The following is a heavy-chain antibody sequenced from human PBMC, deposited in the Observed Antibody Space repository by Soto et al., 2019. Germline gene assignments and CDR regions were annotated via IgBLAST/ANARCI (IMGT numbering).Heavy chain of an antibody. CDR1: GFTFSSYG. J-gene: IGHJ4*02. V-gene: IGHV3-30*18. D-gene: IGHD6-6*01. CDR3: AKDSSSSVVDY. Sequence: PGGSLRLSCAASGFTFSSYGMHWVRQAPGKGLEWVAVISYDGSNKYYADSVKGRFTISRDNSKNTLYLQMNSLRAEDTAVYYCAKDSSSSVVDYWGQGTLVTVSS. CDR2: ISYDGSNK.